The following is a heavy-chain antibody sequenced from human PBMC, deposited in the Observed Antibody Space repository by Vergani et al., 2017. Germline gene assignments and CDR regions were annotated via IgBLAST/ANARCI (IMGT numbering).Heavy chain of an antibody. J-gene: IGHJ4*02. CDR3: VKDAGSYENFFDS. CDR1: GFSFSDHY. D-gene: IGHD1-26*01. CDR2: ISNSGNTI. Sequence: QVQLVEFGGGLANLGGPLSLPCEASGFSFSDHYMPCTPQAPGKGLEWVSDISNSGNTIEYADSVKGRFSIPRDNAKSSLFLQMDSLRAEDTATYYCVKDAGSYENFFDSWGQGTLVTVSS. V-gene: IGHV3-11*01.